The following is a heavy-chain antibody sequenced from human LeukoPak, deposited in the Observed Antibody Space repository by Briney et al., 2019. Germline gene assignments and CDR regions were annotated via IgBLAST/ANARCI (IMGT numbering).Heavy chain of an antibody. D-gene: IGHD3-22*01. CDR1: GFTFSSYS. V-gene: IGHV3-21*01. CDR3: ARSQINYYDSSGYYDYYYYMDV. Sequence: PGGSLRLSCAASGFTFSSYSMNWVRQPPGKGPEWVSSISSSSSYIYYADSVKGRFTISRDNAKNSLHLQMNGLRAEDTAVYYCARSQINYYDSSGYYDYYYYMDVWGKGTTVTVSS. CDR2: ISSSSSYI. J-gene: IGHJ6*03.